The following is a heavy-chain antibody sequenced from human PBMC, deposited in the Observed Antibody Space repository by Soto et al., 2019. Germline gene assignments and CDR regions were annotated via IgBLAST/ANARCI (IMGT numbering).Heavy chain of an antibody. V-gene: IGHV3-30*18. CDR3: AKDVLRFLEWLAFYGMDV. D-gene: IGHD3-3*01. Sequence: GGSLRLSCAASGFTFSSHGMHWVRQAPGKGLEWVAVIPYDGSNKYYADSVKGRFTISRDNSKNTLYLQMNSLRAEDTAVYYCAKDVLRFLEWLAFYGMDVWGQGTTVTVSS. CDR2: IPYDGSNK. J-gene: IGHJ6*02. CDR1: GFTFSSHG.